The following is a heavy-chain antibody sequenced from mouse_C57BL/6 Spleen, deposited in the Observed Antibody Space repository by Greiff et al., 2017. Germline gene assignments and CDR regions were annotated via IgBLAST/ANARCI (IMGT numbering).Heavy chain of an antibody. CDR3: AKGTGTWFAY. Sequence: EVQLQESGGGLVKPGGSLKLSCAASGFTFSDYGMHWVRQAPEKGLEWVAYISSGSSTIYYEDTVKGRFTISRDNAKNTLFLQMTSLRSEDTAMYYCAKGTGTWFAYWGQGTLVTVSA. CDR1: GFTFSDYG. V-gene: IGHV5-17*01. D-gene: IGHD4-1*01. J-gene: IGHJ3*01. CDR2: ISSGSSTI.